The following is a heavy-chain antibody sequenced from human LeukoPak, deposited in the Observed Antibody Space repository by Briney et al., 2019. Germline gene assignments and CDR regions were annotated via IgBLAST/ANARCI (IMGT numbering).Heavy chain of an antibody. CDR3: AKGASSAKGRFDP. J-gene: IGHJ5*02. CDR1: GFTFSRYW. Sequence: GGSLRLSCAASGFTFSRYWMSWVRQAPGKGLEWVANIKQDGSQKSYVDSVKGRFTISRDNSKNTLYLQMNSLRAEDTAVYYCAKGASSAKGRFDPWGQGTLVTVSS. V-gene: IGHV3-7*03. CDR2: IKQDGSQK.